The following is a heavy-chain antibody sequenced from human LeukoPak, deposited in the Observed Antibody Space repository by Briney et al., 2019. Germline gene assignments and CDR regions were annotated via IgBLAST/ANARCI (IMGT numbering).Heavy chain of an antibody. V-gene: IGHV3-30-3*01. J-gene: IGHJ6*02. CDR1: GFTFSSYA. Sequence: GGSLRLSCAASGFTFSSYAMHWVRQAPGKGLEWVAVISYDGSNKYYADSVKGRFTISRDNSKNTLYLQMNSLRAEDTAVYYCARGFYGGHYYYYGMDVWGQGTTVTVSS. CDR3: ARGFYGGHYYYYGMDV. CDR2: ISYDGSNK. D-gene: IGHD4-23*01.